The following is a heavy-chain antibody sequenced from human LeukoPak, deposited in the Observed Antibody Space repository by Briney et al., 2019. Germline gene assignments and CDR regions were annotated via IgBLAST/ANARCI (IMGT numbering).Heavy chain of an antibody. CDR3: ARGGYDFWSGYYTEGYNWFDP. Sequence: SVKVSCKASGGTFSSYAISWVRQAPGQGLEWMGGIIPIFGTANYAQKFQGRVTTTADESTSTAYMELSSLRSEDTAVYYCARGGYDFWSGYYTEGYNWFDPWGQGTLVTVSS. V-gene: IGHV1-69*13. D-gene: IGHD3-3*01. J-gene: IGHJ5*02. CDR1: GGTFSSYA. CDR2: IIPIFGTA.